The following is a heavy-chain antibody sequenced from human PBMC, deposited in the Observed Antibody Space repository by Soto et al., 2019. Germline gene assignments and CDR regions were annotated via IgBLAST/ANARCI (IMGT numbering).Heavy chain of an antibody. CDR1: GYIFTGYI. CDR2: ISPSSGAT. D-gene: IGHD3-22*01. Sequence: ASVKVSCKASGYIFTGYIIHWLRQAPGKGLEWMGWISPSSGATQYAQKFQGWVTVTRDTSTSTVYLDVSRLKSDGSAVYYCARELYDNGPSGLDVWGQGTTVTVSS. J-gene: IGHJ6*02. CDR3: ARELYDNGPSGLDV. V-gene: IGHV1-2*04.